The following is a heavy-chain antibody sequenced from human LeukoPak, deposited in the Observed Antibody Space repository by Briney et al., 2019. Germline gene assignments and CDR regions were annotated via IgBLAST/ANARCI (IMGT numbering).Heavy chain of an antibody. CDR3: ARDLSSSGSSRSFDP. V-gene: IGHV4-59*01. D-gene: IGHD1-26*01. CDR1: GGSISSYY. J-gene: IGHJ5*02. Sequence: SGTLSLTCTVSGGSISSYYWSWIRQPPGKGLEWIGYIYYSGSTNYNPSLKSRVTISVDTSKNRFSLKLSSVTAADTAVYYCARDLSSSGSSRSFDPWGQGTLVTVSS. CDR2: IYYSGST.